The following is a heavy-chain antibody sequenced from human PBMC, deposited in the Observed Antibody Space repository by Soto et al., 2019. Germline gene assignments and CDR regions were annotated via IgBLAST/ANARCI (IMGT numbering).Heavy chain of an antibody. V-gene: IGHV3-23*01. D-gene: IGHD3-16*01. CDR2: ISATGGGT. J-gene: IGHJ4*02. CDR3: AKDRRAGGNSAFYFDF. CDR1: GFKFSNYA. Sequence: LILSCAASGFKFSNYAMSWVRQAPGKGLEWVSLISATGGGTYYADSVKGRFTISRDNSHNTLYLQVHSLTAEDTAVYYCAKDRRAGGNSAFYFDFWGQGAQVTVSS.